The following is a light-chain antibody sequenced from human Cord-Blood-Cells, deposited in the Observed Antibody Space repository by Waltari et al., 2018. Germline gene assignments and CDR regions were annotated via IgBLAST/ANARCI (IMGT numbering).Light chain of an antibody. CDR2: AAS. V-gene: IGKV1-39*01. J-gene: IGKJ4*01. CDR3: QQSYSTP. Sequence: DIQMTQSPSSLSASVADRVTIPCRASQSISSYLNWYQQKPGKAPKLLIYAASSLQSGVPSRFSGSGSGTDFTLTISSLQPEDFATYYCQQSYSTPFGGGTKVEIK. CDR1: QSISSY.